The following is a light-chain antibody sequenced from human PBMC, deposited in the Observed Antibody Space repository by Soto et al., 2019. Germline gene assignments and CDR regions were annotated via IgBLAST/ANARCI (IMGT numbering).Light chain of an antibody. V-gene: IGLV2-14*01. Sequence: LTQPASVSGSPGQSITISCTGTSSDVGGYNYVSWYQQYPGKAPKLMIYDVSNRPSGVSNRFSGSKSGNTASLTISGLQAEDESDYYCSSYTGSSTYVFGTGTKVTVL. CDR2: DVS. CDR1: SSDVGGYNY. J-gene: IGLJ1*01. CDR3: SSYTGSSTYV.